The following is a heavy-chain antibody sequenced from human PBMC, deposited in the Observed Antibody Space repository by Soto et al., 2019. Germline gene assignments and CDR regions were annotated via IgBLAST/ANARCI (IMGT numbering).Heavy chain of an antibody. V-gene: IGHV3-30-3*01. CDR3: AREETYYYDSSGYHRYYYYGMDV. Sequence: QVQLVESGGGVVQPGRSLRLSCAASGFTFSSYAMHWVRQAPGKGLEWVAVISYDGSNKYYADSVKGRFTISRDNSKNTLYLQMNSLRAEDTAVDYCAREETYYYDSSGYHRYYYYGMDVWGQGTTVTVSS. D-gene: IGHD3-22*01. J-gene: IGHJ6*02. CDR2: ISYDGSNK. CDR1: GFTFSSYA.